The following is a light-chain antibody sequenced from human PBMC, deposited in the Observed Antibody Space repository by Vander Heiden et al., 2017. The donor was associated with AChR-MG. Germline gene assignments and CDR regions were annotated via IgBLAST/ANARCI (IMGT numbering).Light chain of an antibody. J-gene: IGKJ5*01. Sequence: EIVMTHSPSTLSGSTGERATLSCRASKSVSRDLAWYQQKPGQAPRLLIYGASTRATGIPARFSGSGSGTEFTLTISSLQSEDFAVYYCQQYNKWISFGQGTRLEIK. CDR2: GAS. V-gene: IGKV3-15*01. CDR1: KSVSRD. CDR3: QQYNKWIS.